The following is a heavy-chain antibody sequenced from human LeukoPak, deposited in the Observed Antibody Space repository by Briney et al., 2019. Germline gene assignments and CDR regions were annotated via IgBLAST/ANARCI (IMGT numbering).Heavy chain of an antibody. CDR2: ITANTRGSIT. D-gene: IGHD2/OR15-2a*01. Sequence: PGGSLRLSCVTSGFSFSTYDMSWVRQAPGKGLEWVSGITANTRGSITYYAESVKGRFTISRDSSQDTLYLQMNSLRAEDTAVYFCARGGYFSFDYWGQGTLVTVSS. J-gene: IGHJ4*02. CDR3: ARGGYFSFDY. V-gene: IGHV3-23*01. CDR1: GFSFSTYD.